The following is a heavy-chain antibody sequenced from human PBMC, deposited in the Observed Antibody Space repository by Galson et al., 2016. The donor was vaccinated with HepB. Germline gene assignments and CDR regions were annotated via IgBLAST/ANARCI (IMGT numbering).Heavy chain of an antibody. D-gene: IGHD4-17*01. CDR3: TRAAAGRTATTTLA. Sequence: SLRLSCAASGLSFSPCAVSWVRQAPGKGLEWVSAINGTGTITKYADSVKGRFIISRDSSKKTVYLQMNSLRSKDTAVYYCTRAAAGRTATTTLAWGQGLLVTVSS. CDR1: GLSFSPCA. V-gene: IGHV3-23*01. CDR2: INGTGTIT. J-gene: IGHJ5*02.